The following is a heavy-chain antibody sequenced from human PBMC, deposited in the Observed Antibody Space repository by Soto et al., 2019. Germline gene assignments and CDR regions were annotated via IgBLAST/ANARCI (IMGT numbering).Heavy chain of an antibody. CDR1: AFNFAEYA. Sequence: GWSLRLSCTDSAFNFAEYAINCVRHVPGKRLQWVGFIRAKAHGGRTDYAASVKGRFTISRDDSKSIAYLQMNSLKTEATALYCCTRAYDSRQMHYRCQGT. CDR2: IRAKAHGGRT. CDR3: TRAYDSRQMHY. D-gene: IGHD3-22*01. J-gene: IGHJ4*02. V-gene: IGHV3-49*04.